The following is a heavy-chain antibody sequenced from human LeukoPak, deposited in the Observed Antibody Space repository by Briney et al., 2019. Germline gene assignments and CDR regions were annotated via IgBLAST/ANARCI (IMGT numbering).Heavy chain of an antibody. CDR2: IKQDGSEK. V-gene: IGHV3-7*01. Sequence: PGGSLRLSCAASGFTFSSYWMSWVRQAPGKGLEWVANIKQDGSEKYYVDSVKGRFTISRDNAKNSLYLQMNSLRAEDTAVYYCARDRVYGDYYFDYWGQGTLVTVSS. CDR3: ARDRVYGDYYFDY. CDR1: GFTFSSYW. J-gene: IGHJ4*02. D-gene: IGHD4-17*01.